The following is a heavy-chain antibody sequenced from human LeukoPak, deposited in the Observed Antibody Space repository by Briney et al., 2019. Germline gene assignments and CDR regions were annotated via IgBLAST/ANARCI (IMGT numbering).Heavy chain of an antibody. CDR1: TFTFGDYY. V-gene: IGHV3-7*01. D-gene: IGHD1-7*01. J-gene: IGHJ3*02. CDR3: SRWNFAFDI. Sequence: PGGSLRLSCAASTFTFGDYYVGWVRQAPGKGLEWVAYIEQLGNAKSYIDSVKGRFTISRDNAKSSLYLQMDSLRVEDTAVYYCSRWNFAFDIWGQGTMVTVSS. CDR2: IEQLGNAK.